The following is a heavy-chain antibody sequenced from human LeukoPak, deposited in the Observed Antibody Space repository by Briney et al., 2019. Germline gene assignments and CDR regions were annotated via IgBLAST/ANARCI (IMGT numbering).Heavy chain of an antibody. J-gene: IGHJ4*02. Sequence: GESLKISCKGSGYSFISYWIGWVRQMPGKGLEWMGTIYPGDSDTRYSPSFQGQVTISADKSISTVYLQWSSLKASDTAMYYCARHFSYCSGGSCYSHYFDYWGQGTLVTVSS. CDR3: ARHFSYCSGGSCYSHYFDY. V-gene: IGHV5-51*01. CDR2: IYPGDSDT. CDR1: GYSFISYW. D-gene: IGHD2-15*01.